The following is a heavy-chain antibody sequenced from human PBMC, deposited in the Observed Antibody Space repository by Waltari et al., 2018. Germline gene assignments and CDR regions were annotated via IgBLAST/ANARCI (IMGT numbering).Heavy chain of an antibody. Sequence: QVQLQESGPGLVKPSETLSLTCTVSGGSISSSYWSWIRQPPGKGLEGIGYIYYSGSTNYNPSLKSRVTRSVDTSKNQFSLKLSSVTAADTAVYYCARGRYYDSSGFQYYFDYWGQGTLVTVSS. D-gene: IGHD3-22*01. CDR1: GGSISSSY. CDR2: IYYSGST. V-gene: IGHV4-59*01. CDR3: ARGRYYDSSGFQYYFDY. J-gene: IGHJ4*02.